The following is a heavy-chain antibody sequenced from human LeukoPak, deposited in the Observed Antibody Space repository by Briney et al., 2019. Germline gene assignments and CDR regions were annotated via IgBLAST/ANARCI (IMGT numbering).Heavy chain of an antibody. J-gene: IGHJ5*01. V-gene: IGHV5-51*01. D-gene: IGHD5-18*01. Sequence: GESLKISCKGPGHSFTSYWIAWVRQMPGKGLEWMGIIYPDDSDTRYSPSFEGQVTTSADKSISTAYLQWSTLKASDTAIYYCARGGYGLYNWYDSWGQGTLVTVSS. CDR2: IYPDDSDT. CDR1: GHSFTSYW. CDR3: ARGGYGLYNWYDS.